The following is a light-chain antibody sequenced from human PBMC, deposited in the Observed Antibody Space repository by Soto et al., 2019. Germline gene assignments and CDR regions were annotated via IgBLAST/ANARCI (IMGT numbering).Light chain of an antibody. CDR1: QSISSY. CDR2: KAS. Sequence: DIQMTQSPSSLSASVGDRVTITCRASQSISSYLNWYQQKPGKAPKLLIYKASTLKSGVPSRFSGSGSGTEFTLAIDSLQPDDFATYYCQEHNSYIPTFGPGTKVDI. J-gene: IGKJ1*01. V-gene: IGKV1-5*03. CDR3: QEHNSYIPT.